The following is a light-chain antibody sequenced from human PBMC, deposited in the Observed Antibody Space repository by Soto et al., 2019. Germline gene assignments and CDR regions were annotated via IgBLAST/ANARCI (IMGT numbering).Light chain of an antibody. CDR2: WAS. Sequence: DIVMTQAPDSLAVSLGERATINCKSSQSVLYSSNNKNYLAWYQQKPGQPPKLLIYWASTRESGVPARFSFSGSGTDFTLTISSLQAADVAVYYCQQYYRPWKFGQRTNVEIK. CDR3: QQYYRPWK. J-gene: IGKJ1*01. CDR1: QSVLYSSNNKNY. V-gene: IGKV4-1*01.